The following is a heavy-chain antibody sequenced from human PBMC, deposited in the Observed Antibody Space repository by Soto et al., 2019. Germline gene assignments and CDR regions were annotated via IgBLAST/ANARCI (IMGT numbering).Heavy chain of an antibody. CDR2: IYYSGST. J-gene: IGHJ4*02. Sequence: QVQLQESGPGLVKPSETLSLTCTVSGGSISSYYWSWIRQPPGKGLEWIGYIYYSGSTNYNPSLTSRVTISVDTSKNQFSLKLSSVTAADTAVYYCARADYGDYVGVLGYWGQGTLVTVSS. D-gene: IGHD4-17*01. CDR3: ARADYGDYVGVLGY. CDR1: GGSISSYY. V-gene: IGHV4-59*01.